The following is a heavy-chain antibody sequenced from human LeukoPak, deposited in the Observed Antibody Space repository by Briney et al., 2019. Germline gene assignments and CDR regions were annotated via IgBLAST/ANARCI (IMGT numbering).Heavy chain of an antibody. V-gene: IGHV1-3*01. Sequence: ASVKVSCKASGYTFTSYAIHWVRQAPGQRLEWMGWINAGNGDTRYSQTFQGRLTITRDTSASTAYMELSGLRSEDTAVYYCASPYPGIAAAGYSYYYGMDVWGQGTTVTVSS. D-gene: IGHD6-13*01. CDR2: INAGNGDT. J-gene: IGHJ6*02. CDR3: ASPYPGIAAAGYSYYYGMDV. CDR1: GYTFTSYA.